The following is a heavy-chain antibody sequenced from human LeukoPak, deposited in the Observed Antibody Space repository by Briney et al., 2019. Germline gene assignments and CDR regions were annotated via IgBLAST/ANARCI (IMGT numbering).Heavy chain of an antibody. J-gene: IGHJ4*02. Sequence: PGRSLRLSCAASGFPFSSYGMHWVRQAPGKGLEWVANINLDGSETHYVDSVKGRFTISRDNAKKLLFLQMSRLRAEDTAVYYCARDNVGASPFDYWGQGTLATVSS. CDR1: GFPFSSYG. D-gene: IGHD1-26*01. V-gene: IGHV3-7*03. CDR3: ARDNVGASPFDY. CDR2: INLDGSET.